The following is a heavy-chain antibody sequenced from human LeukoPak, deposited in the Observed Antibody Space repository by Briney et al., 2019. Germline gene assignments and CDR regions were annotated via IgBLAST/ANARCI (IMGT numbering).Heavy chain of an antibody. Sequence: GGSLRLSCAASGFTFSSYAMSWVRQAPGKGLEWVSAISGSGGGTYYADSVKGRFTISRDNSKNTLYLQMKSLRVEDTAVYFCAKDYGGVMNFWGQGILVTVSS. CDR3: AKDYGGVMNF. J-gene: IGHJ4*02. D-gene: IGHD3-16*01. V-gene: IGHV3-23*01. CDR1: GFTFSSYA. CDR2: ISGSGGGT.